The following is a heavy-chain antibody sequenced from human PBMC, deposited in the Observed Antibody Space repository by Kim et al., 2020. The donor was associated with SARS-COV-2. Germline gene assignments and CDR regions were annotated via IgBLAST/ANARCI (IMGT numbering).Heavy chain of an antibody. CDR2: IIPILGIA. Sequence: SVKVSCKASGGTFSSYAISWVRQAPGQGLEWMGRIIPILGIANYAQKFQGRVTITADKSTSTAYMELSSLRSEDTAVYYCASIAVAHRPNDAFDIWGQGTMVTVSS. CDR1: GGTFSSYA. D-gene: IGHD6-19*01. CDR3: ASIAVAHRPNDAFDI. J-gene: IGHJ3*02. V-gene: IGHV1-69*04.